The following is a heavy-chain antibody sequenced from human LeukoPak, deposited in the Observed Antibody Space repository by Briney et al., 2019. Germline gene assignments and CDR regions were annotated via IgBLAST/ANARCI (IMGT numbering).Heavy chain of an antibody. D-gene: IGHD2-15*01. V-gene: IGHV3-30*02. CDR2: IRYDGSNK. J-gene: IGHJ4*02. CDR3: AKEKGLHPYYFDY. Sequence: GGSLRLSCAASGFTFSSYVMHWVRQAPGKGLEWVAFIRYDGSNKYYADSVKGRFTISRDNSKNTLYLQMNSLRAEDTAVYYCAKEKGLHPYYFDYWGQGTLVTVSS. CDR1: GFTFSSYV.